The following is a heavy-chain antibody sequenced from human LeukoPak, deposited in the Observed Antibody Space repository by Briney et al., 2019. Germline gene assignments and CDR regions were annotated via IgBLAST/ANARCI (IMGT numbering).Heavy chain of an antibody. CDR1: GFTFSSYA. CDR2: ISPSGGST. V-gene: IGHV3-23*01. CDR3: AKDPYSGSPRGFDY. Sequence: GSLRLSCAASGFTFSSYAMSWVHQAPGEGLEWVSTISPSGGSTSYADSVKGRFTIFRDNSKNTLYLQMNNLRVDDTAVYYCAKDPYSGSPRGFDYWGQGTLVAASS. J-gene: IGHJ4*02. D-gene: IGHD1-26*01.